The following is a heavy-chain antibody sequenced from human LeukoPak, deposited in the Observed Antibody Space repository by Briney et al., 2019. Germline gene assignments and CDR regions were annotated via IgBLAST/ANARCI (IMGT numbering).Heavy chain of an antibody. CDR1: GFTFSGSA. Sequence: GGSLRLSCAASGFTFSGSAMHWVRQASGKGLEWVGRIRRKANSYATAYAASVKCRFTIARDDSKITAFIQMNSPKTEDTAVYYCTRRWEVAGTDWDYWGQGTLVTVSS. D-gene: IGHD6-19*01. V-gene: IGHV3-73*01. CDR2: IRRKANSYAT. J-gene: IGHJ4*02. CDR3: TRRWEVAGTDWDY.